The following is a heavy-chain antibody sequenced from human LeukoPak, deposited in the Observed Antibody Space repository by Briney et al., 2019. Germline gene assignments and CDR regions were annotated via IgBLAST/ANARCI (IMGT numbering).Heavy chain of an antibody. CDR2: IKQDGSEK. D-gene: IGHD2-15*01. CDR3: ARVGGHCSGGSCYSPSPNFDY. Sequence: GGSLRLSCAASGFTFSSYWMSWVRQAPGKGLEWVANIKQDGSEKYYVGSVKGRLTISRENAKNSLCLQMNSLRVEDTAVYYCARVGGHCSGGSCYSPSPNFDYWGQGTLVTVSS. V-gene: IGHV3-7*01. CDR1: GFTFSSYW. J-gene: IGHJ4*02.